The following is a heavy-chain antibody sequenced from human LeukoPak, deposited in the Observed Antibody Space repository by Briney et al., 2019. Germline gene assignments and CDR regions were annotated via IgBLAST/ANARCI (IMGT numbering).Heavy chain of an antibody. CDR1: GGSFSGYY. CDR2: INHSGST. J-gene: IGHJ4*02. V-gene: IGHV4-34*01. CDR3: ARGPIYGSFDY. Sequence: SETLSLTCAVYGGSFSGYYWSWIRQPPGKGLEWIGEINHSGSTNYNPSLKSRVTISVDTSKNQFSLRLSSVTAADTAVYYCARGPIYGSFDYWGQGTLVTVS. D-gene: IGHD3-10*01.